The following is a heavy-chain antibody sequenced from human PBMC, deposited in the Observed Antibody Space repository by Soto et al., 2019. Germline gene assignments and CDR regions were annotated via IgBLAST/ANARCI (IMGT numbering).Heavy chain of an antibody. CDR1: GDSISAYS. Sequence: QVQLQVSGPGLVKPSETLSLTCTVSGDSISAYSWSWVRQPPGKGLEWIGNIHYNGNTKYSPSLKSRVTTSXXXSXXHFSLGLISVTAADTALFFCAREGHLGRWLQPLDFWGQGTLVTVSS. V-gene: IGHV4-59*01. CDR3: AREGHLGRWLQPLDF. CDR2: IHYNGNT. D-gene: IGHD5-12*01. J-gene: IGHJ4*02.